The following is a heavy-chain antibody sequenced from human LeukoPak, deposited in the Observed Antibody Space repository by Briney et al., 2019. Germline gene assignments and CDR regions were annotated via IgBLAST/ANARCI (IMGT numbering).Heavy chain of an antibody. CDR1: GFTFSSYG. CDR3: AKDSSSSPYFDY. Sequence: PGGSLRLSCAASGFTFSSYGMHWVRQAPGKGLEWVAVIWYDGSNKYYADSVKGRFTISRDNSKNTLYLQMNSLRAEDTAVYYCAKDSSSSPYFDYWGQGTLVTVSS. D-gene: IGHD6-13*01. J-gene: IGHJ4*02. CDR2: IWYDGSNK. V-gene: IGHV3-30*02.